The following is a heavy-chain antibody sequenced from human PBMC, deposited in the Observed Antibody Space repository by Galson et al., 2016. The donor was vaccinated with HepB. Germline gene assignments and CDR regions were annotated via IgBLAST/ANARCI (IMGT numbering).Heavy chain of an antibody. V-gene: IGHV6-1*01. CDR1: GDSVSSNIVA. CDR3: ARGRSYVHFDS. J-gene: IGHJ4*02. D-gene: IGHD1-26*01. Sequence: CAISGDSVSSNIVAWNWIRQSPSRGLEWLGRICYRSRWYNDYATSMKSRITITPDTSRNQFSLRLTSVTPADTAVYYCARGRSYVHFDSWGQGTLVTVSS. CDR2: ICYRSRWYN.